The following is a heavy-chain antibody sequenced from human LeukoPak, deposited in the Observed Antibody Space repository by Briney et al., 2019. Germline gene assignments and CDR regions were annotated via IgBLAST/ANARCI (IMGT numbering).Heavy chain of an antibody. CDR3: AKEPTSSGWFDP. Sequence: PGGSLRLSCAASGFTFSTYAMRWVRQAPGKGLGWVSAISGSGGRTYYADSVKGRFTISRDNSKNTLYLQMNSLRAEDTAVYYCAKEPTSSGWFDPWGQGTLVTVSS. V-gene: IGHV3-23*01. CDR1: GFTFSTYA. J-gene: IGHJ5*02. D-gene: IGHD3-3*01. CDR2: ISGSGGRT.